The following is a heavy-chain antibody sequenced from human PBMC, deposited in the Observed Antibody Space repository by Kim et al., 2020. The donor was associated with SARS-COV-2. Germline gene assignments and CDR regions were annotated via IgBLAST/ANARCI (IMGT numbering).Heavy chain of an antibody. V-gene: IGHV4-59*01. CDR1: GGSISSYY. D-gene: IGHD2-2*02. Sequence: SETLSLTCTVSGGSISSYYWSWIRQPPGKGLEWIGYIYYSGSTNYNPSLKSRVTISVDTSKNQFSLKLSSVTAADTAVYYCAKNIVVVPAAIAWDYYGMDVWGQGTTVTVSS. J-gene: IGHJ6*02. CDR3: AKNIVVVPAAIAWDYYGMDV. CDR2: IYYSGST.